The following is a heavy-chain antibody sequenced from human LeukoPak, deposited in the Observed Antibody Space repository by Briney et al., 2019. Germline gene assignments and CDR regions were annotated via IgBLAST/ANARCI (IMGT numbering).Heavy chain of an antibody. J-gene: IGHJ4*02. CDR1: GFTFSSYG. D-gene: IGHD3-16*01. CDR3: AKMVYVWATGFDY. Sequence: PGGSLRLSCAASGFTFSSYGMHWVRQAPGKGLEWVAFIRYDGSNKYYADSVKGRFTISRDNSKNTLYLQMNSLRAEDTAVYYCAKMVYVWATGFDYWGQGTLVTVSS. CDR2: IRYDGSNK. V-gene: IGHV3-30*02.